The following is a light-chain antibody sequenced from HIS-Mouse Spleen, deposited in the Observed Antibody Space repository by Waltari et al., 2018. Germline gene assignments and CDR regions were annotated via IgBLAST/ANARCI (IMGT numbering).Light chain of an antibody. CDR2: RNN. CDR3: AAWDDSLSGPV. Sequence: QSVLTQPPSASGTPGQRVTISCSGSSSNIGSNYVYWYQQLPGTAPKLLIYRNNLRPSGVPDRVSGSKSGTSASLAISWLRSEDEADYYCAAWDDSLSGPVFGGGTKLTVL. J-gene: IGLJ3*02. V-gene: IGLV1-47*01. CDR1: SSNIGSNY.